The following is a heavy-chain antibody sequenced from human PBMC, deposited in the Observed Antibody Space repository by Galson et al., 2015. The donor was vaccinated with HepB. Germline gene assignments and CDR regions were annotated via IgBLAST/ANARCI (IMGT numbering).Heavy chain of an antibody. CDR3: ARARSYDILTGYYPFDY. CDR1: GFTFSSYS. Sequence: SLRLSCAASGFTFSSYSMNWVRQAPGKGLEWVSSISSSSYIYYADSVKGRFTISRDNAKNSLYLQMNSLRAEDTAVYYCARARSYDILTGYYPFDYWGQGTLVTVSS. J-gene: IGHJ4*02. V-gene: IGHV3-21*01. CDR2: ISSSSYI. D-gene: IGHD3-9*01.